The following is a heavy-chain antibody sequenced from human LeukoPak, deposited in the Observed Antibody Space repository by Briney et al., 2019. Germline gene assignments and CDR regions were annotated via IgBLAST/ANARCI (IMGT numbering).Heavy chain of an antibody. CDR3: ASLVGAAEGY. Sequence: SVKVSCKASGGTFSSYAISWVRQAPGQGLGWMGGIIPIFGTANYAQKFQGRVTITTDESTSTAYMELSSLRSEDTAVYYCASLVGAAEGYWGQGTLVTVSS. J-gene: IGHJ4*02. V-gene: IGHV1-69*05. CDR2: IIPIFGTA. CDR1: GGTFSSYA. D-gene: IGHD6-19*01.